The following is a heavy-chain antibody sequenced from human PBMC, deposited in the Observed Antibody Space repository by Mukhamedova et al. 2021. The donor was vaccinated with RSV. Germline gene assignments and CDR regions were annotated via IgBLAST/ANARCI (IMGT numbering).Heavy chain of an antibody. CDR2: IIPIFGTA. D-gene: IGHD6-13*01. CDR3: ARDVIAAAVHGGGEFDY. Sequence: VRQAPGQGLEWMGGIIPIFGTANYAQKFQGRVTITADESTSTAYMELSSLRSEDTAVYYCARDVIAAAVHGGGEFDYWGQGTLV. J-gene: IGHJ4*02. V-gene: IGHV1-69*01.